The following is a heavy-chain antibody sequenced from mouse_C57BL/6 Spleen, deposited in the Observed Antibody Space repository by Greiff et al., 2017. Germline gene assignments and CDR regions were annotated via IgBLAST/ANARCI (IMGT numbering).Heavy chain of an antibody. CDR1: GYTFTSYW. D-gene: IGHD1-1*01. V-gene: IGHV1-69*01. CDR2: IDPSDSYT. Sequence: QVQLQQPGAELVMPGASVKLSCQASGYTFTSYWMHWVKQRPGQGLEWIGEIDPSDSYTNYNQKFKGKSTLTVDKSSSTAYMQLSSLTSEDSAVYYCARRYYGSSYAMDYWGQGTSVTGSS. J-gene: IGHJ4*01. CDR3: ARRYYGSSYAMDY.